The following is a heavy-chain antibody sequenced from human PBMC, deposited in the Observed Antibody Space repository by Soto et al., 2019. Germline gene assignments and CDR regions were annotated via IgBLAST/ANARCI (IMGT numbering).Heavy chain of an antibody. CDR1: GFTFSSYA. D-gene: IGHD5-12*01. Sequence: PGGSLRLSCAASGFTFSSYAMHWVRQAPGKGLEYVSAISSNGGSTYYANSVKGRFTISRDNSKNTLYLQMGSLRAEDMAVYYCARALSRDGYNYVPGAYWGQGTLVTCPQ. CDR2: ISSNGGST. CDR3: ARALSRDGYNYVPGAY. J-gene: IGHJ4*02. V-gene: IGHV3-64*01.